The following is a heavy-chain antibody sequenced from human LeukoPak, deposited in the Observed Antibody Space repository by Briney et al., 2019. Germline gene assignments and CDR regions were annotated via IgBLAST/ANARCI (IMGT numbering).Heavy chain of an antibody. D-gene: IGHD2-21*01. CDR1: GFTFSSYA. CDR3: AKLPISKGPFDY. V-gene: IGHV3-23*01. Sequence: GGSLRLSCAASGFTFSSYAMSWVRQAQGKGREGVSAISGSGGSTYYADSVKGRFTISRDNSKNTLYLQMNSLRAEDTAVYYCAKLPISKGPFDYWGQGTLVTVSS. J-gene: IGHJ4*02. CDR2: ISGSGGST.